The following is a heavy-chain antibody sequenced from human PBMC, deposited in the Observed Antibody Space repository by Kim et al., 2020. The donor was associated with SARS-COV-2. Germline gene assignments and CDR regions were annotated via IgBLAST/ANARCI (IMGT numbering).Heavy chain of an antibody. Sequence: SETLSLICTVSGGSISSYYWSWIRQPPGKGLEWIGYIYYSGSTNYNPSLKSRVTISVDTSKNQFSLKLSSVTAADTAVYYCARMYEGFDPWVQGTLVTVS. CDR1: GGSISSYY. CDR2: IYYSGST. D-gene: IGHD2-8*01. CDR3: ARMYEGFDP. V-gene: IGHV4-59*08. J-gene: IGHJ5*02.